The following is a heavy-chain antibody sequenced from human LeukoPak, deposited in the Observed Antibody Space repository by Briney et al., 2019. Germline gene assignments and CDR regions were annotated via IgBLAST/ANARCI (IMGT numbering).Heavy chain of an antibody. CDR2: ITTGDGNT. V-gene: IGHV3-23*01. J-gene: IGHJ4*02. Sequence: GSLRLSCAASGFTFISYTMTWVRQAPGKGLKWVSTITTGDGNTYYADSVKGRFTVSRDDSKNTLYLQMNSLRAEDTAVYYCAKDGGLWVSAHWGDSWGRGTLVTVSS. CDR1: GFTFISYT. CDR3: AKDGGLWVSAHWGDS. D-gene: IGHD7-27*01.